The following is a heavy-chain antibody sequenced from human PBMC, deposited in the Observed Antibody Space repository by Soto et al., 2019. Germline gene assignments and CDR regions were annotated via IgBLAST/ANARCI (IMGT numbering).Heavy chain of an antibody. D-gene: IGHD2-15*01. CDR1: GFTFSSYE. V-gene: IGHV3-48*03. Sequence: GGSLRLSCAASGFTFSSYEVNWVRQAPGKGLEWVSYISSSGSTIYYADSVKGRFTISRDNAKNSLYLQMNSLRAEDTAVYYCAAHCSGGSCLLLYYYYGMDVWGQGTTVTVSS. J-gene: IGHJ6*02. CDR3: AAHCSGGSCLLLYYYYGMDV. CDR2: ISSSGSTI.